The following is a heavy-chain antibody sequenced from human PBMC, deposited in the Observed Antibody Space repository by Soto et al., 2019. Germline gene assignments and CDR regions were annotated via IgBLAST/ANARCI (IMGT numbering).Heavy chain of an antibody. J-gene: IGHJ4*02. D-gene: IGHD3-22*01. CDR1: GFTFSAYG. V-gene: IGHV3-30*18. CDR2: ISHDGSNT. CDR3: AKDTYYYSSRGYYVFES. Sequence: GGSLRLSCAASGFTFSAYGIHWVRQAPGKGLEWVAVISHDGSNTNYADSVKGRFTFSRDNSKDTVYLQMNSLRAEDTAVYYCAKDTYYYSSRGYYVFESWGQGTLVTVTS.